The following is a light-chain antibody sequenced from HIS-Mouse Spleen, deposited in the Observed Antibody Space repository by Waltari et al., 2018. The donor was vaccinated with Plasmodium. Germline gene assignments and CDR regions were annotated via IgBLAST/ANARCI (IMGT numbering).Light chain of an antibody. Sequence: QSVFTQPPSVSAAPGQKVTTSCSGSSSNIGNNYVSWYQQLPGTAPKLLIYDNNKRPSGIPDRFSGSKSGTSATLGITGLQTGDEADYYCGTWDSSLSVVFGGGTKLTVL. CDR2: DNN. CDR3: GTWDSSLSVV. CDR1: SSNIGNNY. J-gene: IGLJ2*01. V-gene: IGLV1-51*01.